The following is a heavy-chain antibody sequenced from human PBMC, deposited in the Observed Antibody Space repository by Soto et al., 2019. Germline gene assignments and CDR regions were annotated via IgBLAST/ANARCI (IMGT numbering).Heavy chain of an antibody. V-gene: IGHV1-18*01. CDR2: ISGYNGDT. CDR3: ARDNDVWTGYSFDN. Sequence: QVQLVQSGGEVRKPGASVKVSCKAPGYIFTNYAIIWVRQAPGQGPEWMGWISGYNGDTNKHYSQTFQGRLTLTTDMSTTTAYMEWRSLKSDDTAVYYCARDNDVWTGYSFDNGGQGTLVTVSS. D-gene: IGHD3-3*01. CDR1: GYIFTNYA. J-gene: IGHJ4*02.